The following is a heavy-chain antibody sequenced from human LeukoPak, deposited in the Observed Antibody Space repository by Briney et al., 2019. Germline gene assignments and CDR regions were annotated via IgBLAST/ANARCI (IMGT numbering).Heavy chain of an antibody. J-gene: IGHJ3*02. D-gene: IGHD3-10*01. CDR3: ARVQLLWFGELLNQIRWDAFDI. V-gene: IGHV1-8*01. Sequence: GASVKVSCKASGYTFTSYDINWVRQATGQGLEWMGWMNPNSGNTGYAQKFQGRVTMTRNTSISTAYMELSSLRSEDTAVYYCARVQLLWFGELLNQIRWDAFDIWGQGTMVTVSS. CDR2: MNPNSGNT. CDR1: GYTFTSYD.